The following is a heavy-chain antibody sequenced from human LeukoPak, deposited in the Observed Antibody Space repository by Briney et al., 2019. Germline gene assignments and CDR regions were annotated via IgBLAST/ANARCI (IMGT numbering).Heavy chain of an antibody. D-gene: IGHD3-22*01. CDR2: MNPNSGNT. CDR3: ARGRSGSSGYYLADYYYYMDV. V-gene: IGHV1-8*01. J-gene: IGHJ6*03. Sequence: ASVKVSCKASGYAFTSYDINWVRQATGQGLEWMGWMNPNSGNTGYAQKFQGRVTMTRNTSISTAYMELSSLRSEDTAVYYCARGRSGSSGYYLADYYYYMDVWGKGTTVTVPS. CDR1: GYAFTSYD.